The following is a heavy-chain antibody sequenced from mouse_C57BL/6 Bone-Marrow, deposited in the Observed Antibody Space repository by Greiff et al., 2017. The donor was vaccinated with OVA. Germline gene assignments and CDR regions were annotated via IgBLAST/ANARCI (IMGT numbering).Heavy chain of an antibody. CDR3: VRQGVLAY. CDR2: IRSKSNNYAT. Sequence: EVKVVESGGGLVQPKGSVKLSCAASGFSFNTYAMNWVRQAPGKGLEWVARIRSKSNNYATYYADSVKDRFTISRDDSESMLYLQMNNLKTEDTAMYYCVRQGVLAYWGQGTLVTVSA. V-gene: IGHV10-1*01. CDR1: GFSFNTYA. J-gene: IGHJ3*01.